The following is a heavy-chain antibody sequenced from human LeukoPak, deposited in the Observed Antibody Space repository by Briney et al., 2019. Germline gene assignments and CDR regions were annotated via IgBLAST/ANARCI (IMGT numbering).Heavy chain of an antibody. Sequence: GGSLRLSCAVSGFTSNNYAMSWVRQAPGKGLEWVSGISGSGGNTCYADSVKGRFTISRDNSKNTLFLQMNSLRAEDTAVYYCAKELSYYGSGSSDYWGQGTLVTVSS. V-gene: IGHV3-23*01. CDR2: ISGSGGNT. CDR1: GFTSNNYA. D-gene: IGHD3-10*01. CDR3: AKELSYYGSGSSDY. J-gene: IGHJ4*02.